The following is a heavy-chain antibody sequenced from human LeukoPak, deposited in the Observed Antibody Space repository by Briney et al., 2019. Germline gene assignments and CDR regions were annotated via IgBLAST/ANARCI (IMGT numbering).Heavy chain of an antibody. CDR1: GFTVSSNY. Sequence: GGSLRLSCAASGFTVSSNYMSWVRQAPGKGLEWVSVIYSGGSTYYADSVKGRFTISRDNSKNTLYLQMNSLRAEDTAVYYCARMTYYYYYMDVWGKGTTVTISS. V-gene: IGHV3-66*01. CDR2: IYSGGST. CDR3: ARMTYYYYYMDV. J-gene: IGHJ6*03.